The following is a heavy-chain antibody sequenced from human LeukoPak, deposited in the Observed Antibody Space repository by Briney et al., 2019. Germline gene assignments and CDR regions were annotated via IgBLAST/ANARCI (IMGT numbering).Heavy chain of an antibody. CDR2: TNHSGST. Sequence: PSETLSLTCAVNGGSFSGYSWSWIRQPPGKGLEWIGETNHSGSTKYNPSLKSRVTISVDTSKKQLSLELSSMTAADTAVYYCARGYCSSTSCYGAAFDIWGQGTMVTVSS. V-gene: IGHV4-34*01. J-gene: IGHJ3*02. CDR3: ARGYCSSTSCYGAAFDI. D-gene: IGHD2-2*01. CDR1: GGSFSGYS.